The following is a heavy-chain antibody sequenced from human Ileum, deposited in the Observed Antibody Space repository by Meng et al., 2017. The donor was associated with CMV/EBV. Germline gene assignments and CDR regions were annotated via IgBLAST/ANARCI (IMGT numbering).Heavy chain of an antibody. J-gene: IGHJ6*02. CDR2: IYYSGST. D-gene: IGHD3-3*01. Sequence: SETLSLTCTVSGGSISSSSYYWGWIRQPPGKGLEWIGSIYYSGSTYYNPSLKSRVTISVDTSKNQFSLKLSSVTAADTAVYYCASTIFGVVGAYDYYYGMDVWGQGSTVTVSS. CDR3: ASTIFGVVGAYDYYYGMDV. V-gene: IGHV4-39*01. CDR1: GGSISSSSYY.